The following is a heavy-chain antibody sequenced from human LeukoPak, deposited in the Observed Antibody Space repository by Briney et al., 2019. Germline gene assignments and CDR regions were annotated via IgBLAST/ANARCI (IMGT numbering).Heavy chain of an antibody. CDR2: IYTSGST. CDR3: ARGLVAAAGGWFDP. D-gene: IGHD6-13*01. J-gene: IGHJ5*02. CDR1: GGFIRSYY. V-gene: IGHV4-4*07. Sequence: SETLPLTCTVSGGFIRSYYWNWIRPPAGKGLEWIGRIYTSGSTNYNPSLKRRVTMSVDTSKNQFSLKLSSVTAADTAVYYCARGLVAAAGGWFDPWGQGTLVTVSS.